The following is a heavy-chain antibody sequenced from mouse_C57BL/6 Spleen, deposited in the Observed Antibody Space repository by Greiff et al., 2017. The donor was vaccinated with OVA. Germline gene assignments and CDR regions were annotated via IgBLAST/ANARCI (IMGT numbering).Heavy chain of an antibody. CDR1: GYTFTDYY. CDR3: ARDRSTGTGFDY. J-gene: IGHJ2*01. CDR2: IYPGSSNT. V-gene: IGHV1-76*01. D-gene: IGHD4-1*02. Sequence: VQLQQSGAELVRPGASVKLSCKASGYTFTDYYINWVQQRPGPGLEWIARIYPGSSNTYYNEKLKGKATLTAEKSSSTAYMQLSSLTSEDYAVYFCARDRSTGTGFDYWGQGTTLTVSS.